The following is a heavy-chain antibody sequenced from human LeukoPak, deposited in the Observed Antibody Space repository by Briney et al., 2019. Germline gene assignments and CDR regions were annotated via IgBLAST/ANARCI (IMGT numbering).Heavy chain of an antibody. CDR3: TRGNNGNDY. V-gene: IGHV1-8*01. CDR2: MNPNSYKT. CDR1: GYSFTSYD. D-gene: IGHD1/OR15-1a*01. Sequence: ASVKVSCKASGYSFTSYDINWVRQATGQGLEWMGYMNPNSYKTGYAQKFQGRVTMTRNTSISTAYMELSSLRSEDTAMYYCTRGNNGNDYWGQGTLVTVSS. J-gene: IGHJ4*02.